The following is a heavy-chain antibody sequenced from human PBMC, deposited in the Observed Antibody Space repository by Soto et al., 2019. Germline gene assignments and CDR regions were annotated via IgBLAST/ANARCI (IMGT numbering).Heavy chain of an antibody. V-gene: IGHV1-18*04. CDR3: ARDHGGYGTFDY. D-gene: IGHD5-12*01. Sequence: QVRLVQSGPEVKKPEASVKVSCKASGYTFSSSAISWVRQAPGHGPEWMGWISSSGVTNYAKNFQGRVTLTVDSSTTTAYMEVRSLSSADTAIYYCARDHGGYGTFDYWGQGTLVTVSS. CDR1: GYTFSSSA. CDR2: ISSSGVT. J-gene: IGHJ4*02.